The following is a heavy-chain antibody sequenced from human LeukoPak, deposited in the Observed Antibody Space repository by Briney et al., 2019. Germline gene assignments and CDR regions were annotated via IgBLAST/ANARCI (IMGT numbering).Heavy chain of an antibody. CDR3: ARGYDSSGYSILY. D-gene: IGHD3-22*01. CDR2: ISSSSSYI. J-gene: IGHJ4*02. V-gene: IGHV3-21*01. Sequence: GGSLRLSCAASGFTFSSYSMNWVRQAPGKGLEWVSSISSSSSYIYYADSVKGRFTVSRDNAKNSLYLQMNSLRAEDTAVYYCARGYDSSGYSILYWGQGTLVTVSS. CDR1: GFTFSSYS.